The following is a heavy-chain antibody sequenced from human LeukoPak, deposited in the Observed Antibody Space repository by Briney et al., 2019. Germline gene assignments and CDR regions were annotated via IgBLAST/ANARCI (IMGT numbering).Heavy chain of an antibody. CDR2: ISAYNGNT. J-gene: IGHJ5*02. V-gene: IGHV1-18*01. Sequence: ASVKVSCKSSGYTFTSYGISRVRQAPGQGLEWMGWISAYNGNTNYAQKLQGRVTMTTDTSTSTAYMELRSLRSDDTAVYYCARGRLVRGVINWFDPWGQGTLVTVSS. CDR1: GYTFTSYG. D-gene: IGHD3-10*01. CDR3: ARGRLVRGVINWFDP.